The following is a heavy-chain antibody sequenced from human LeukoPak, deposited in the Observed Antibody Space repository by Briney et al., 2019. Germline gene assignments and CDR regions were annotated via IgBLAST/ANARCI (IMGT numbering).Heavy chain of an antibody. CDR3: ARARDSYDSSGTDY. V-gene: IGHV1-18*01. Sequence: ASVKVSCKASGYTFTSHGISWVRQAPGQGLEWMGWISAYNGNTNYAQKLQGRVTMTTDTSTSTAYMELRSLRSDDTAVYYCARARDSYDSSGTDYWGQGTLVTVSS. CDR1: GYTFTSHG. CDR2: ISAYNGNT. J-gene: IGHJ4*02. D-gene: IGHD3-22*01.